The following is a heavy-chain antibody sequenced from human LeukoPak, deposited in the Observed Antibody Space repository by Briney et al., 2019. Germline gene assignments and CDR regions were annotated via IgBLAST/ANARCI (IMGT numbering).Heavy chain of an antibody. D-gene: IGHD6-13*01. CDR3: AKESIAAAYYYYYMDV. CDR2: ICYDGSNK. V-gene: IGHV3-33*06. Sequence: GGSLRLSCAASGFTFSSYGMQWVRQAPGKGLEWVAVICYDGSNKYYADSGKGRFTISRDNSKNTLYVQMNSLRAEDTAVYYCAKESIAAAYYYYYMDVWGKGTTVTVSS. CDR1: GFTFSSYG. J-gene: IGHJ6*03.